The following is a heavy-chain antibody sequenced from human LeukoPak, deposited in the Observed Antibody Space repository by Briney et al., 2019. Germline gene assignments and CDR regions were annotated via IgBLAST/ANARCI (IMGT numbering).Heavy chain of an antibody. D-gene: IGHD1-26*01. CDR2: ISYTGST. CDR1: GGSISSYY. J-gene: IGHJ5*02. Sequence: PSETLSLTCTVSGGSISSYYWSWIRQPPGEGLEWIGFISYTGSTNSNPSLKSRVTVSVDTSKNQFSLKVTSVTAADTAVYYCARTIKSGNYYWFDPWGQGTLVTVSS. V-gene: IGHV4-59*01. CDR3: ARTIKSGNYYWFDP.